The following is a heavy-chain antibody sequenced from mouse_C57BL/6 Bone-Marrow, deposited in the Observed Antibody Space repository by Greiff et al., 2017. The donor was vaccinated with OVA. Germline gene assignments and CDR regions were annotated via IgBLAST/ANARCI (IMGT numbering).Heavy chain of an antibody. CDR2: ISYDGSN. CDR1: GYSITSGYY. Sequence: EVKLVESGPGLVKPSQSLSLTCSVTGYSITSGYYWNWLRHFPGNKLEWMGYISYDGSNNSNPSLKNRISITRDTSKNQFFLKLNSVTTEDTATYYCARGLLYDYDGWYFDVWGTGTTATVSS. J-gene: IGHJ1*03. D-gene: IGHD2-4*01. CDR3: ARGLLYDYDGWYFDV. V-gene: IGHV3-6*01.